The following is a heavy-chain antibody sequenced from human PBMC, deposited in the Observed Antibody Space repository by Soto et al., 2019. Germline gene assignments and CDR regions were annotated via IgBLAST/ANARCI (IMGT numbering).Heavy chain of an antibody. V-gene: IGHV4-59*01. D-gene: IGHD6-13*01. CDR2: VYNSGST. CDR3: ARYRREAVAGYTLDN. CDR1: GGSISSNY. Sequence: SETLSLTCTVSGGSISSNYWTWIRQPPGKELEWIGYVYNSGSTNYNPSLKSRVTISEDTSKSQFSLKVNSMTAADTAVYYCARYRREAVAGYTLDNWGQGILVTVSS. J-gene: IGHJ4*02.